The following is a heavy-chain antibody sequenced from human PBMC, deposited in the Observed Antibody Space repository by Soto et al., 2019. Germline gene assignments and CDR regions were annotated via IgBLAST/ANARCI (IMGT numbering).Heavy chain of an antibody. Sequence: QITLKESGPTLVKPTQTLTLTCTFSGFSLDTSGVAVGWIRQPPGKGLEWLSVIYWDDDKRSSPSLRSRLTITKDTSKNQVVLKMTNMDPADTATYYCAHRHRASGGLFEYWGRGTLVTVSS. V-gene: IGHV2-5*02. CDR1: GFSLDTSGVA. CDR3: AHRHRASGGLFEY. J-gene: IGHJ4*02. D-gene: IGHD2-15*01. CDR2: IYWDDDK.